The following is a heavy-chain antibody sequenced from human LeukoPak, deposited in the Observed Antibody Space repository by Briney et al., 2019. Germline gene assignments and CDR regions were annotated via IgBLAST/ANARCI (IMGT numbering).Heavy chain of an antibody. CDR3: ARGHRYYYDSSGYYNY. D-gene: IGHD3-22*01. V-gene: IGHV4-4*02. Sequence: PSETLSLTCAVSGGSISSSNWWSWVRQPPGKGLEWIGEIYHSGSTNYNPSLKSRVTISVDKSKNQFSLKLSSVTAADTAVYYCARGHRYYYDSSGYYNYWGQGTLVTVSS. CDR2: IYHSGST. J-gene: IGHJ4*02. CDR1: GGSISSSNW.